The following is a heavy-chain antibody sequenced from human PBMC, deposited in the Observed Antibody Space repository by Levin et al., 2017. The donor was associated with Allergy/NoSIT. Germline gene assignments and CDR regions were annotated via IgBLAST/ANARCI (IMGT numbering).Heavy chain of an antibody. Sequence: GGSLRLSCAASGFTFSSYSMSWVRQAPGKGLEWVSAISGAGDTTYYADPVKGRFSTSRDNSKNSLYLQISSLRAEDTAIYYCAKEGVRYCIEGLCGWGQGTLVTVSS. CDR1: GFTFSSYS. CDR3: AKEGVRYCIEGLCG. CDR2: ISGAGDTT. J-gene: IGHJ4*02. D-gene: IGHD2-15*01. V-gene: IGHV3-23*01.